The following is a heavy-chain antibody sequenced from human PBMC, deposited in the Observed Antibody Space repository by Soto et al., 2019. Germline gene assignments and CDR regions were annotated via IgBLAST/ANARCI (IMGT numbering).Heavy chain of an antibody. CDR3: TRESGSGSYYPFDC. CDR2: ISAYNGDT. Sequence: QVQLVQAGAEVKSPGAAVKVSCKTSGYTFINYAIAWVRQAPGQVLEWMGWISAYNGDTVYAQNLRGRVTMTTDTSTTTAYMELRSLRSDDTAVYFCTRESGSGSYYPFDCWGQGTLVTVCS. V-gene: IGHV1-18*01. J-gene: IGHJ4*02. D-gene: IGHD3-10*01. CDR1: GYTFINYA.